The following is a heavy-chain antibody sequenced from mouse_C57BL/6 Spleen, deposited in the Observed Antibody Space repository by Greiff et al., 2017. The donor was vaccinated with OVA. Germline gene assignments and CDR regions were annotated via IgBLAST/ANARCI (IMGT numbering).Heavy chain of an antibody. Sequence: EVQLQESGEGLVKPGGSLKLSCAASGFTFSSYAMSWVRQTPEKRLEWVAYISSGGDYIYYADTVKGRFTISRDNARNTLYLQMSSLKSEDTAMYYCTREGGTAQGRRFAYWGQGTLVTVSA. CDR2: ISSGGDYI. CDR3: TREGGTAQGRRFAY. J-gene: IGHJ3*01. D-gene: IGHD3-2*02. CDR1: GFTFSSYA. V-gene: IGHV5-9-1*02.